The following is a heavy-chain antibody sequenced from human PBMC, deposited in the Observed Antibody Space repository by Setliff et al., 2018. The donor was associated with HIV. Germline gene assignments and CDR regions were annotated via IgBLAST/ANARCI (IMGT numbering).Heavy chain of an antibody. J-gene: IGHJ6*02. D-gene: IGHD3-10*01. CDR3: ARGSLRGVLALGMDV. V-gene: IGHV3-48*04. CDR2: ISSGSVNI. CDR1: GGSISSNNYY. Sequence: ETLSLTCTVSGGSISSNNYYWGWVRQAPGKGLEWVSYISSGSVNIFYADSVKGRFTISRDNAKNSLYLQMNSLRAEDTAIYYCARGSLRGVLALGMDVWGQGTTVTVSS.